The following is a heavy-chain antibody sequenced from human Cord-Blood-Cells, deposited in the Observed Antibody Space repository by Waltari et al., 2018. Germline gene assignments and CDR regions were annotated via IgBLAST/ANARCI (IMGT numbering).Heavy chain of an antibody. CDR3: ARIKDIVLMVYDY. J-gene: IGHJ4*02. CDR2: IYTSGST. Sequence: QVQLQESGPGLVKPSQTLSLPCTVSRGSLSSGSYYWSWTRQPAGKGLEWIGYIYTSGSTNYNPSLKSRVTISVDTSKNQFSLKLSSVTAADTAVYYCARIKDIVLMVYDYWGQGTLVTVSS. D-gene: IGHD2-8*01. CDR1: RGSLSSGSYY. V-gene: IGHV4-61*09.